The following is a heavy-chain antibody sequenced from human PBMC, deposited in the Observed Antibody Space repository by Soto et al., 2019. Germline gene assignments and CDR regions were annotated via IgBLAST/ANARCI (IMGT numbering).Heavy chain of an antibody. CDR1: GGSISSSSQY. D-gene: IGHD4-17*01. J-gene: IGHJ6*03. CDR2: IFYSGST. Sequence: SETLSLTCSVSGGSISSSSQYWDWIRQPPGKGLEWIGSIFYSGSTYYNPSLKSRVTISVDTSKNEFSLKLSSVTAADTAVYYFARHRRYGDYPYYFYYMDAWGKGTTVTVSS. V-gene: IGHV4-39*01. CDR3: ARHRRYGDYPYYFYYMDA.